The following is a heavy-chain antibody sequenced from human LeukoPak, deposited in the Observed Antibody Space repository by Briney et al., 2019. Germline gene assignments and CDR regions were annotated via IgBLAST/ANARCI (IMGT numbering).Heavy chain of an antibody. CDR2: IYYSGST. D-gene: IGHD1-26*01. CDR3: ARHAGSRLYYFDY. V-gene: IGHV4-59*08. CDR1: GGSISSYY. Sequence: PSETLSLTCTVSGGSISSYYWTWIRQPPGNGLEWIGYIYYSGSTNYNPSLKSRVTISVDTSKNQFSLKLSSVTAADTAVYYCARHAGSRLYYFDYWGQGTLVTVSS. J-gene: IGHJ4*02.